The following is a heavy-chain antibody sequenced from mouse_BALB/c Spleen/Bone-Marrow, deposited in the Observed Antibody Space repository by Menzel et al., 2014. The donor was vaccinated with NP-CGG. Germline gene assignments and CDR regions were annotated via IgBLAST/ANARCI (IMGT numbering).Heavy chain of an antibody. D-gene: IGHD2-3*01. CDR2: IWGDGST. J-gene: IGHJ4*01. Sequence: QVQLKESGPGLVAPSQSLSITCTVSGFSLTSNGVSWIRQPPGKGLEWLGVIWGDGSTKYHSALISRLSFTKDNSKSRVVLKLNSLHTDDTATYYCAKPEDGYAMDYWGQGTSVTVSS. CDR1: GFSLTSNG. V-gene: IGHV2-3*01. CDR3: AKPEDGYAMDY.